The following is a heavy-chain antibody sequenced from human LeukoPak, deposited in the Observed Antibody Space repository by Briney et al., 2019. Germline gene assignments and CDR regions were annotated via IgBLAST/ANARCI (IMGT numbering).Heavy chain of an antibody. CDR1: GYTFTSYY. CDR3: ARGVRYFDWLVVVEFGMDV. J-gene: IGHJ6*04. Sequence: ASVKVSCKASGYTFTSYYMHWVRQAPGQGLEWMGIINPSGDSTSYAQKFQGRVTMTRDTSTSTVYMELSSLRSEDTAVYYCARGVRYFDWLVVVEFGMDVWGKGTTVTVSS. V-gene: IGHV1-46*01. CDR2: INPSGDST. D-gene: IGHD3-9*01.